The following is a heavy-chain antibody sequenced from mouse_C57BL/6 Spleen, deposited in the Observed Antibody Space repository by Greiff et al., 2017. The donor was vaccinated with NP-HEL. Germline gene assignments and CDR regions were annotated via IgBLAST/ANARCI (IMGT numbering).Heavy chain of an antibody. CDR1: GYTFTSYW. D-gene: IGHD4-1*01. CDR2: IDPSDSYT. V-gene: IGHV1-50*01. CDR3: AITGTTGYFDV. Sequence: VQLQQSGAELVKPGASVKLSCKASGYTFTSYWMQWVKQRPGQGLEWIGEIDPSDSYTNYNQKFKGKATLTVDTSSSTAYMQLSSLTSEDSAVYYCAITGTTGYFDVWGTGTTVTVSS. J-gene: IGHJ1*03.